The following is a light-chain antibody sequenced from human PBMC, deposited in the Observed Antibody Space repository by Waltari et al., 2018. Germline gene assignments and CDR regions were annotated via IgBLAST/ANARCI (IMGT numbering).Light chain of an antibody. J-gene: IGKJ1*01. CDR2: GAS. V-gene: IGKV3-20*01. Sequence: EIVLTQSPVTLSLSPGERATLSCRASQSVSSSYLAWYQRKPGQAPRLLIYGASSRATGIPDRFSGSGSGTDFTLTISRLEPEDFAVYYCQQYGSSPWTFGQGTKVEIK. CDR1: QSVSSSY. CDR3: QQYGSSPWT.